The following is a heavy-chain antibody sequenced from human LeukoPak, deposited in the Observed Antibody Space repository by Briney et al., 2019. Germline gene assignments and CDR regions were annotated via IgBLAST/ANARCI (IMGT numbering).Heavy chain of an antibody. D-gene: IGHD3-9*01. CDR3: AREGYFDWFNWFDP. V-gene: IGHV1-2*02. Sequence: ASVKVSCKASGYTFTGYYMHWVRQAPGQGLEWMGWINLNSGGTNYAQKFQGRVTMTRDTSISTAYMELSRLRSDDTAVYYCAREGYFDWFNWFDPWGQGTLVTVSS. CDR2: INLNSGGT. CDR1: GYTFTGYY. J-gene: IGHJ5*02.